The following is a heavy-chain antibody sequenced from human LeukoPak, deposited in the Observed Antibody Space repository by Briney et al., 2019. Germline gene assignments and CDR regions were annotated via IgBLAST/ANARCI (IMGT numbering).Heavy chain of an antibody. CDR3: ARRLESHYDSSGYPVGGWFDP. CDR2: IHSSGST. J-gene: IGHJ5*02. D-gene: IGHD3-22*01. CDR1: GDSISSYY. V-gene: IGHV4-4*09. Sequence: SETLSLTCTVSGDSISSYYWSWIRQPPGKGLEWIVNIHSSGSTIHNPSLKSRVTVSVDTSDNQLSLSLSSVTAADTAAYYCARRLESHYDSSGYPVGGWFDPWGQGTLVTVSS.